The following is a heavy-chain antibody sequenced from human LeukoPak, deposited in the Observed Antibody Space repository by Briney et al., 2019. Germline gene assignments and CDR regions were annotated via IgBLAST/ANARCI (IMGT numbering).Heavy chain of an antibody. CDR1: GLSFNSCG. CDR3: ARYCSGGTCKLGYYYYGMDV. J-gene: IGHJ6*02. V-gene: IGHV3-33*08. Sequence: GGSLRLSCAASGLSFNSCGMHWVRQAPGKGLEWVAVIWYDGSIKYYADSVKGRFSISRDNSKNTLYLQMNSLRAEDTAVYYCARYCSGGTCKLGYYYYGMDVWGQGTTVTVSS. D-gene: IGHD2-15*01. CDR2: IWYDGSIK.